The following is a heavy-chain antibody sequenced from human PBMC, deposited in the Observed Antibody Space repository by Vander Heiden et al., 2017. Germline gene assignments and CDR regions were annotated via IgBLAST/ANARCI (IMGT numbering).Heavy chain of an antibody. Sequence: QVQLQQWGAGLLKPSETLSLSCAVFGGSFSGYFWTWFRQSPEKGLEWIGEINHSGSTNYNPSLKSRVTISVDTSKNQFSLKLNAVTAADAALYFCARALETTWTGFDSWGQGTLVTVSS. V-gene: IGHV4-34*01. CDR3: ARALETTWTGFDS. CDR2: INHSGST. D-gene: IGHD1-1*01. J-gene: IGHJ4*02. CDR1: GGSFSGYF.